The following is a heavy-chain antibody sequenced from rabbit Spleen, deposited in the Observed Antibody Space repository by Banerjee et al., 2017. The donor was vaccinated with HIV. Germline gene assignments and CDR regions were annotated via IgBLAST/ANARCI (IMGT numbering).Heavy chain of an antibody. V-gene: IGHV1S45*01. D-gene: IGHD4-1*01. J-gene: IGHJ4*01. CDR2: ISAGSSGST. CDR1: GFSFSNNYV. CDR3: ARDGYSRGWGIVLYYFNL. Sequence: QEQLVESGGGLVRPEGSLKLSCTASGFSFSNNYVMCWVRQAPGKGLEWIACISAGSSGSTYYASWAKGRFTISKTSSTTVTLQMTSLTAADTAAYFCARDGYSRGWGIVLYYFNLWGPGTLVTVS.